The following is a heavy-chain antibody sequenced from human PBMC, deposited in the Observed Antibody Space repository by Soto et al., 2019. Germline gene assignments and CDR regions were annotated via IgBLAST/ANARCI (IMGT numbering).Heavy chain of an antibody. D-gene: IGHD2-2*01. V-gene: IGHV3-9*01. J-gene: IGHJ4*02. CDR2: ISWDSGNI. CDR1: SFTFGDYA. Sequence: EVQLVESGGGLVQPGRSLRLSCAASSFTFGDYAMHWVRQTPGKGLEWVSCISWDSGNIVYVDSVEGRFTISRDNAKNSLFLQMTSLRPEDTAFYYCTKGYTTSCFAHFDYWGQGALVTVSS. CDR3: TKGYTTSCFAHFDY.